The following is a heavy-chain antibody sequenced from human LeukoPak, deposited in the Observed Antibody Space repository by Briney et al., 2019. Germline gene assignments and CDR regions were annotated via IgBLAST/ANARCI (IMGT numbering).Heavy chain of an antibody. V-gene: IGHV1-8*01. Sequence: GASVKVSCKASGYTFTSYDINWVRQATGQGLEWMGWMNPNSGNTGYAQKFQGRVTMTRNTSISTAYMELSSLRSEDTAVYYCARGRTVAGTRANALYYWGQGTLVTVSS. D-gene: IGHD6-19*01. CDR2: MNPNSGNT. CDR1: GYTFTSYD. CDR3: ARGRTVAGTRANALYY. J-gene: IGHJ4*02.